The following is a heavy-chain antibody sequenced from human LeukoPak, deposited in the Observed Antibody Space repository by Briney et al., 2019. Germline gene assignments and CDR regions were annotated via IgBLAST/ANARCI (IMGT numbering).Heavy chain of an antibody. CDR3: ARSGYCSSTSCKHGNWFDP. CDR1: GGSFSGYY. CDR2: INHSGST. D-gene: IGHD2-2*03. V-gene: IGHV4-34*01. Sequence: SPSETLSLTCSVYGGSFSGYYWSWIRQPPGKGLEWIGEINHSGSTNYNPSLKSRVTISVDTSKNQFSLKLSSVTAADTAVYYCARSGYCSSTSCKHGNWFDPWGQGTLVTVSS. J-gene: IGHJ5*02.